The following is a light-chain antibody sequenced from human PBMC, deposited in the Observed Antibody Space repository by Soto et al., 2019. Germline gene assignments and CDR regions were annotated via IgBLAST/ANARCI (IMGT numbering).Light chain of an antibody. CDR1: QTITTNF. CDR3: QQYGSSPLIT. V-gene: IGKV3-20*01. J-gene: IGKJ5*01. Sequence: EIVLAQSPATLSLSPGERATLSCRATQTITTNFLAWYQQKPGQAPRLLIYGASNRASGIPDRFSGSGSGTDFTLTISRLEPEDFAVYYCQQYGSSPLITFGQGTRLEIK. CDR2: GAS.